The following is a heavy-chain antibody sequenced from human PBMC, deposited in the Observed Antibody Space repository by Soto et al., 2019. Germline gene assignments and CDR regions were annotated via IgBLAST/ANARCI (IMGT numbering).Heavy chain of an antibody. V-gene: IGHV3-49*03. CDR2: IRSKSYGKTT. Sequence: GGSLRLSCSTSGFTFGDYGMTWFRQAPGKGLEWVGLIRSKSYGKTTEYAASATDRFTISRDDSKRIAYLQMNSLRVEDTAVYYCAKDRLGGNFDYWGQGTQVTVSS. J-gene: IGHJ4*02. CDR1: GFTFGDYG. CDR3: AKDRLGGNFDY.